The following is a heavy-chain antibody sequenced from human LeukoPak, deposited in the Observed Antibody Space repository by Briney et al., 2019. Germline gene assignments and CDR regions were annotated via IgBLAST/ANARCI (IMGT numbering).Heavy chain of an antibody. V-gene: IGHV4-31*03. D-gene: IGHD3-9*01. J-gene: IGHJ4*02. CDR3: ARRYYDILTGYYTLDY. CDR1: GGSISSGGYY. Sequence: PSETLSLTCTVPGGSISSGGYYWSWVRQHPGKGLEWHGYIYYSGSTYYNPSLKSRVTISVDTSKNQFSLKLSSVTAADTAVYYCARRYYDILTGYYTLDYWGQGTLVTVSS. CDR2: IYYSGST.